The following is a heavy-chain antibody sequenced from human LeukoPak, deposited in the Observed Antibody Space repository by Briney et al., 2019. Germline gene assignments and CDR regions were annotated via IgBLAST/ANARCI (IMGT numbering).Heavy chain of an antibody. CDR3: ATDGRAYYYGSGSRGGMDV. Sequence: ASVKVSCKVSGYTLTELSMHWVRQAPGKGLEWMGGFDPEDGETIYAQKFQGRVTMTEDTSTDTAYMELSSLRSEDTAVYYCATDGRAYYYGSGSRGGMDVWGKGTTDTVPS. V-gene: IGHV1-24*01. CDR1: GYTLTELS. CDR2: FDPEDGET. D-gene: IGHD3-10*01. J-gene: IGHJ6*04.